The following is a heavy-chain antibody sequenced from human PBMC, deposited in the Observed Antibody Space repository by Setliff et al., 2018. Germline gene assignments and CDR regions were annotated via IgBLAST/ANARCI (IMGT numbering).Heavy chain of an antibody. CDR3: AKGLVVVPAAPFDY. D-gene: IGHD2-2*01. CDR2: ISGSGGST. J-gene: IGHJ4*02. CDR1: GFTFSKND. V-gene: IGHV3-23*01. Sequence: GGSLRLSCAASGFTFSKNDMTWVRQAPGKGLEWVSAISGSGGSTYYADSVKGRFTISRDNSKNTLYLQMNSLRAEDTAVYYCAKGLVVVPAAPFDYWGQGTLVTVSS.